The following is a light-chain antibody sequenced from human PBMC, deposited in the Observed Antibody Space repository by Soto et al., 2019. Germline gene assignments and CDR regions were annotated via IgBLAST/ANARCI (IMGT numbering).Light chain of an antibody. CDR1: QSLRSS. V-gene: IGKV3-15*01. J-gene: IGKJ2*01. Sequence: EIVMPQSPATLYVSPGERATLSCRSIQSLRSSIAWYQQKPGQAPRLLIYGASTRATGIRASFSGSGSGPEFTLTISSLQSEDFAVYYCQQYNNWPDMYTFGQGTKLEIK. CDR3: QQYNNWPDMYT. CDR2: GAS.